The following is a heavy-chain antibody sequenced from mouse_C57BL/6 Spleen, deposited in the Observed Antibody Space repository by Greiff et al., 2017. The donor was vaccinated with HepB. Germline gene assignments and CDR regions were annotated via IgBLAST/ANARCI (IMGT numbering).Heavy chain of an antibody. D-gene: IGHD4-1*01. V-gene: IGHV2-2*01. J-gene: IGHJ4*01. CDR1: GFSLTSYG. Sequence: VKLVESGPGLVQPSQSLSITCTVSGFSLTSYGVHWVRQSPGKGLEWLGVIWSGGSTDYNAAFISRLSISKDNSKSQVFFKMNSLQADDTAIYYCARKREVTGDAMDYWGQGTSVTVSS. CDR3: ARKREVTGDAMDY. CDR2: IWSGGST.